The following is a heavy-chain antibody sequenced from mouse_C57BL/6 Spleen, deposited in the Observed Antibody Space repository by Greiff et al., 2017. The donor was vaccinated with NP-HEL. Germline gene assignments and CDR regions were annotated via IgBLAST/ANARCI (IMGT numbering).Heavy chain of an antibody. D-gene: IGHD2-12*01. CDR1: GYTFTSYW. CDR3: ARRAYYSAMDY. CDR2: IDPSDSYT. Sequence: VQLQQPGAELVKPGASVKLSCKASGYTFTSYWMQWVNQRPGQGLEWIGEIDPSDSYTNYNQKFKGKATLTVDTSSSTAYMQLSSLTSEDSAVYYCARRAYYSAMDYWGQGTSVTVSS. V-gene: IGHV1-50*01. J-gene: IGHJ4*01.